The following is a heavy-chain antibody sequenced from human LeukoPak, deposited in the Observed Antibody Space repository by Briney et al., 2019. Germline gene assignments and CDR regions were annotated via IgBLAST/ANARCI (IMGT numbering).Heavy chain of an antibody. CDR3: ARGLMMAIAGRGEFHY. J-gene: IGHJ4*02. CDR2: IYYSGST. CDR1: GGSISSYY. V-gene: IGHV4-59*01. D-gene: IGHD6-13*01. Sequence: SGTLSLTCIVPGGSISSYYWSWIRQPPGKGLEWIGYIYYSGSTNYNPSLKSRVTISVDTSKNQFSLKLSSVTAADTAVYYCARGLMMAIAGRGEFHYWGQGTLVTVSS.